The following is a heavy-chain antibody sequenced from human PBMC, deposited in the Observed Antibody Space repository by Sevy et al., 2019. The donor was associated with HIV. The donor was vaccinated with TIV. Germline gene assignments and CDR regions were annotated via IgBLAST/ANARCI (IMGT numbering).Heavy chain of an antibody. J-gene: IGHJ4*02. Sequence: GGSLRLSCAASGFTFSNYWMTWVRQAPGKGLEWVAHIKQDGSEKHYVDSVKGQFTISRDNSKNSVYLQMNSLRAEDTAVYFCAREGYYDYIWGSYRYFNDYWGQGTLVTVSS. CDR1: GFTFSNYW. CDR2: IKQDGSEK. D-gene: IGHD3-16*02. CDR3: AREGYYDYIWGSYRYFNDY. V-gene: IGHV3-7*01.